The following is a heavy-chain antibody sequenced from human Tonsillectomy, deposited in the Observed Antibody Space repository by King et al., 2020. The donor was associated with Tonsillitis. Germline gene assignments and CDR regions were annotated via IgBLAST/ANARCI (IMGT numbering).Heavy chain of an antibody. J-gene: IGHJ6*02. CDR3: AKDHSYGALPALDV. D-gene: IGHD5-18*01. CDR2: ISGGGDRT. Sequence: VQLVESGGGLVQPGGSLRLSCAASEFTFSSYAITWVRQAPGKGLEWVSAISGGGDRTYYADSVKGRFTISRDNSKNTLSLLMNSLRAEDTAVYYCAKDHSYGALPALDVWGQGTTVTVYS. CDR1: EFTFSSYA. V-gene: IGHV3-23*04.